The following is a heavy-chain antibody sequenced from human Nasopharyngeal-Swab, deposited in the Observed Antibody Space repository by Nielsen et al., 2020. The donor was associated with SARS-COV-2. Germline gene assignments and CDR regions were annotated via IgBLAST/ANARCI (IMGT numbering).Heavy chain of an antibody. J-gene: IGHJ4*02. D-gene: IGHD5-12*01. CDR3: ARDQRRGYSGYDHTYFDY. Sequence: WVRQAPGQGLEGMGGIIPIFGTANYAQKFQGRVTITADESTSTAYMELSSLRSEDTAVYYCARDQRRGYSGYDHTYFDYWGQGTLVTSPQ. CDR2: IIPIFGTA. V-gene: IGHV1-69*01.